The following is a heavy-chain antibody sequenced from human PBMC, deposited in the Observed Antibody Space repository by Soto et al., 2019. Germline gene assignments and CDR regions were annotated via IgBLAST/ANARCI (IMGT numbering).Heavy chain of an antibody. D-gene: IGHD2-15*01. Sequence: EVQLVESGGDLVQPGGSLRLSCAASGFMFRKHNMNWVRQAPGKGLEWVAFTNSATGSTFYADSVKGRFTMSRDNAKNSQYLQMNSLRDEDTAVYYCVRDNSSGDDCWGQGTLVTVSS. J-gene: IGHJ4*02. CDR2: TNSATGST. CDR1: GFMFRKHN. V-gene: IGHV3-48*02. CDR3: VRDNSSGDDC.